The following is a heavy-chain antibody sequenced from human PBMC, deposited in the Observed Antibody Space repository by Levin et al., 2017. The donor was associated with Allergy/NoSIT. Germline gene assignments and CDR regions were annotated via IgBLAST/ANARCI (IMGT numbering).Heavy chain of an antibody. D-gene: IGHD5-12*01. CDR1: GGTFSSYA. Sequence: SVKVSCKASGGTFSSYAISWVRQAPGQGLEWMGGIIPIFGTANYAQKFQGRVTITADESTSTAYMELSSLRSEDTAVYYCAMGEYSGYDLNWFDPWGQGTLVTVSS. CDR3: AMGEYSGYDLNWFDP. CDR2: IIPIFGTA. V-gene: IGHV1-69*13. J-gene: IGHJ5*02.